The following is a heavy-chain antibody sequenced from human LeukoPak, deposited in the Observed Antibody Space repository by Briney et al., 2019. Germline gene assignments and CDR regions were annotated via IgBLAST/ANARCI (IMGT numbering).Heavy chain of an antibody. Sequence: PGGSLRLSCTASDFPFSNYWMTWLRQAPGKGLEWVANIRGDESRKYYLDSVTGRFTISRDNAKNSLYLQMNSLRAEDTAVYYCARDANYHVNSDYYDAFDIWGQGTMVTVSS. CDR2: IRGDESRK. D-gene: IGHD3-22*01. CDR1: DFPFSNYW. V-gene: IGHV3-7*01. J-gene: IGHJ3*02. CDR3: ARDANYHVNSDYYDAFDI.